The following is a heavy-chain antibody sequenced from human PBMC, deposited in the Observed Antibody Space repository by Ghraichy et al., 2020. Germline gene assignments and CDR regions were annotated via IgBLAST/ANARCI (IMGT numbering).Heavy chain of an antibody. CDR2: ISYDGSNK. V-gene: IGHV3-30*18. CDR1: QFTFSNYG. D-gene: IGHD4-23*01. J-gene: IGHJ4*02. CDR3: AKSRTANSPSSDS. Sequence: GGSLRLSCAASQFTFSNYGMHWVRQAPGKGLEWVALISYDGSNKYYADSVKGRFTISRDNSKNTLYLQMDGLGGEDTAVYYCAKSRTANSPSSDSWGQGTLVTVSS.